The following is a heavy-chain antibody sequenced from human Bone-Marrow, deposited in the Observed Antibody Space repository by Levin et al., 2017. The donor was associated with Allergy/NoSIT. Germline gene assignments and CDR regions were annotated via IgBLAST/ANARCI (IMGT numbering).Heavy chain of an antibody. D-gene: IGHD3-10*01. Sequence: GGSLRLSCTASGFTFNTYSMNWVRQAPGKGLEWVSFINRDGSSIYYADSVKGRFTISRDNAKSSLYLQMDSLRREDTAIYFCARDKGGIINNRFDAWGQGTLVTVSS. J-gene: IGHJ5*02. CDR3: ARDKGGIINNRFDA. CDR1: GFTFNTYS. V-gene: IGHV3-21*03. CDR2: INRDGSSI.